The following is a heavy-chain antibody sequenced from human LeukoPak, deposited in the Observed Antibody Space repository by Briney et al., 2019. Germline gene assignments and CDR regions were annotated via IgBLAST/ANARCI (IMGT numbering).Heavy chain of an antibody. CDR2: FYTSGSA. D-gene: IGHD6-13*01. J-gene: IGHJ3*02. CDR1: SGSISSYY. V-gene: IGHV4-4*07. Sequence: PETLSLTCTVSSGSISSYYWSWIRQPAGKGLEWIGRFYTSGSANYNPSLKSRVTMSIDTSKNQFSLKVHSVTAADTAVYYCARRVNSSSNAFDIWGQGTTVTVSS. CDR3: ARRVNSSSNAFDI.